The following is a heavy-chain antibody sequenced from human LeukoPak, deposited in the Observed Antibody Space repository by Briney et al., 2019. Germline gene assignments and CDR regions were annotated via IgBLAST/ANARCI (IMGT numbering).Heavy chain of an antibody. CDR1: GYGISSDYY. V-gene: IGHV4-38-2*01. J-gene: IGHJ4*02. D-gene: IGHD3-10*01. CDR2: IYHSGST. CDR3: ARIITMIRGERSGYFAS. Sequence: SETQSLTCAVSGYGISSDYYWGWIRQPPGKGLEWMASIYHSGSTYYNPSLKNRVTISVDTSKSQLSLELISVTAADTAVYYCARIITMIRGERSGYFASWGQGTLVTVS.